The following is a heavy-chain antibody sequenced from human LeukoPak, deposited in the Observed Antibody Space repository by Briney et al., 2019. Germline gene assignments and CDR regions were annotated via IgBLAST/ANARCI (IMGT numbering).Heavy chain of an antibody. V-gene: IGHV4-59*01. D-gene: IGHD5-18*01. CDR3: ARGGVDTAMVVKDYYYGMDV. CDR2: IYYSGST. J-gene: IGHJ6*02. Sequence: PSETLSLTCSVSGGSIRNYYWSWIRQPPGKGLEWIGYIYYSGSTNYNPSLKSRVTISVDTSKNQFSLKLSSVTAADTAVYYCARGGVDTAMVVKDYYYGMDVWGQGTTVTVSS. CDR1: GGSIRNYY.